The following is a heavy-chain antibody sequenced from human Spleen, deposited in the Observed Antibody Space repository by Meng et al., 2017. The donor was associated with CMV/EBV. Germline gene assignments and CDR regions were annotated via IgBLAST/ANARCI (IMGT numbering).Heavy chain of an antibody. CDR3: ARDREDSSGYDY. Sequence: VNPQQSSPGPVKPSPNLSLTCAISGDSFSSNSAAWNWIRQSPSRGLEWLGRTYYRSKWDNDYAVSVKSRITINPDTSKNQFSLQLNSVTPEDTAVYYCARDREDSSGYDYWGQGTLVTVFS. D-gene: IGHD3-22*01. CDR2: TYYRSKWDN. J-gene: IGHJ4*02. CDR1: GDSFSSNSAA. V-gene: IGHV6-1*01.